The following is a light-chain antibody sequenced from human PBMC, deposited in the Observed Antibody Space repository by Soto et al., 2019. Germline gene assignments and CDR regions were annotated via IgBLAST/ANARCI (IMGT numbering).Light chain of an antibody. CDR2: STS. CDR1: QDIRND. Sequence: DIQMTQSPSSLSASVGDRVTIACRASQDIRNDLGWYRQRPGKAPERLIYSTSTLQSGVPSRFSDSGSGTEFTLTITSLQPDDFATYYCPQHNTFPRTFGQGTRVEIK. J-gene: IGKJ1*01. CDR3: PQHNTFPRT. V-gene: IGKV1-17*01.